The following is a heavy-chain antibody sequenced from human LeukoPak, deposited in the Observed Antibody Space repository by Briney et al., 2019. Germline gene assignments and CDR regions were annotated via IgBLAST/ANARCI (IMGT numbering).Heavy chain of an antibody. D-gene: IGHD1-14*01. J-gene: IGHJ4*02. CDR2: IYHSGST. CDR1: DYSISSGYY. Sequence: KTSETLSLTCTVFDYSISSGYYWGWIRQPPGKGLEGIGRIYHSGSTYYNPSLKSRVTISVDTSKNQFSLKLSSVTAADTAMYYCARAREPLLYTYYFEYWGQGALVTVSS. V-gene: IGHV4-38-2*02. CDR3: ARAREPLLYTYYFEY.